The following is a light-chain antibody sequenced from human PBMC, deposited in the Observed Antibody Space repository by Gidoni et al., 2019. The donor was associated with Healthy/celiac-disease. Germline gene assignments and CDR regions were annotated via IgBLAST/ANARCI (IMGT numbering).Light chain of an antibody. CDR3: QQRSNWPRT. Sequence: IVLTPSPATLSLSPGERATLSCRASQRVSSYLAWYQQKPGQAPRLLIDDASNRATGIPARFSGSGSGTDFTLTISSLEPEDFAVYYCQQRSNWPRTFGQGTKLEIK. J-gene: IGKJ2*01. CDR1: QRVSSY. CDR2: DAS. V-gene: IGKV3-11*01.